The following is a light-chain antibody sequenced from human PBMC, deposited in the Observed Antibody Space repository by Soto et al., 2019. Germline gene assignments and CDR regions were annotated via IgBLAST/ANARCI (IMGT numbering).Light chain of an antibody. Sequence: DIQMTQSPSTLSASLGDRVTITCRASQSISSWLAWYQQKPGKAPKVLIYHASNLQSGVPSRFSGSGSGTEFTLTISSLQPDDFATYYCQQYNSYSFGQGTKVDI. J-gene: IGKJ1*01. CDR1: QSISSW. V-gene: IGKV1-5*01. CDR3: QQYNSYS. CDR2: HAS.